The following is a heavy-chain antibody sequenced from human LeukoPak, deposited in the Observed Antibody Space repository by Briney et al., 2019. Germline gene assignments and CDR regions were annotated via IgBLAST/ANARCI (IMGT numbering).Heavy chain of an antibody. Sequence: SEXLSLTCTVSGGSISSGSYYWSWIRQPAGKGLEWIGRIYTSASTNYTPSLKSRVTISVDTSKNQFSLKLSSVTAADTAVYYCARDPYGKNWFDPWGQGTLVTVSS. CDR1: GGSISSGSYY. D-gene: IGHD2-8*01. V-gene: IGHV4-61*02. J-gene: IGHJ5*02. CDR3: ARDPYGKNWFDP. CDR2: IYTSAST.